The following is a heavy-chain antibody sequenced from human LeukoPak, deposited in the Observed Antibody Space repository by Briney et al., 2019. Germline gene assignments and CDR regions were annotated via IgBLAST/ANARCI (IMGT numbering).Heavy chain of an antibody. CDR2: IWYDGSDT. Sequence: GRSLRLSCAASRFTFRNHGVHWVRQAPGKGLEWVAVIWYDGSDTYYTDSVKGRFTISRDNSKNTLYLQMNSLRVEDTAVYYCARDRSLRYFDYWGQGTVVTVSS. V-gene: IGHV3-33*01. CDR1: RFTFRNHG. J-gene: IGHJ4*02. CDR3: ARDRSLRYFDY.